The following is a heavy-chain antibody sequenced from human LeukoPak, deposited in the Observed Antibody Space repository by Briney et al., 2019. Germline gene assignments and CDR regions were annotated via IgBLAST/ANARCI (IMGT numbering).Heavy chain of an antibody. J-gene: IGHJ3*02. CDR2: IYYSGST. CDR1: GGSLSSVDYY. D-gene: IGHD7-27*01. Sequence: SQTLSLTCTVSGGSLSSVDYYWSWIRQTPGKGLEWIGYIYYSGSTYYNPSLKSRVTISLDTSKNQFSLKLSSVTAADTAVYYCARDPNWEEAFDIWGQGTMVTVSS. V-gene: IGHV4-30-4*08. CDR3: ARDPNWEEAFDI.